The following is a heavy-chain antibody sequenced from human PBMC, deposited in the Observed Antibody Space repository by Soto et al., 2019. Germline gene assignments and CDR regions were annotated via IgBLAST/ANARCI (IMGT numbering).Heavy chain of an antibody. D-gene: IGHD2-15*01. CDR3: VRDLLGSGGHFDY. V-gene: IGHV3-33*01. CDR2: ICYDGSNT. J-gene: IGHJ4*02. Sequence: WGSLRLSRAASGSIFSSFGMHWVRQAPGKGLEWVGHICYDGSNTYYAESVKGRFTISRDNSSNTLYLQMNSLRAEDTAVYHCVRDLLGSGGHFDYWGQGTPVTVSS. CDR1: GSIFSSFG.